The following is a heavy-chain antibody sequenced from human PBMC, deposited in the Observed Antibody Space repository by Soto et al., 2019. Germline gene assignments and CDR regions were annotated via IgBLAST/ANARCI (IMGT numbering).Heavy chain of an antibody. J-gene: IGHJ4*02. CDR2: IYSDGTT. CDR1: GFTVSSNY. CDR3: AILSN. Sequence: ETLSLSCAASGFTVSSNYMNWVRQAPGKGLEWLSIIYSDGTTYYADSVKGRFTISRDNLKNTLYLQMNNLRAEDTAVYYCAILSNWGQGTLVTVSS. D-gene: IGHD6-6*01. V-gene: IGHV3-53*01.